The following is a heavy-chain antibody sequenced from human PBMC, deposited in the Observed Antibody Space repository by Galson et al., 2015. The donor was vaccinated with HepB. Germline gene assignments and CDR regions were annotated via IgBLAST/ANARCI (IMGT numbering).Heavy chain of an antibody. Sequence: SVKVSCKASGYTFTSYGISWVRQAPGQGLEWMGWISAYNGNTNYAQKLQGRVTMTTDTSTSTAYMELRSLRSDDTAVYYCARDIPLSDIHYYMDVWGKGTTVTVSS. J-gene: IGHJ6*03. CDR1: GYTFTSYG. D-gene: IGHD2-15*01. V-gene: IGHV1-18*01. CDR2: ISAYNGNT. CDR3: ARDIPLSDIHYYMDV.